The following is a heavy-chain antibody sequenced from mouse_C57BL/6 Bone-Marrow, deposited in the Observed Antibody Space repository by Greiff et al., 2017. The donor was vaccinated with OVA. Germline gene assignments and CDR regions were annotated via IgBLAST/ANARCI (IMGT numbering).Heavy chain of an antibody. CDR2: INYDGSST. D-gene: IGHD3-3*01. V-gene: IGHV5-16*01. CDR1: GFTFSDYY. Sequence: EVMLVESEGGLVQPGSSMKLSCTASGFTFSDYYMAWVRQVPEKGLEWVANINYDGSSTYYLDSLTGRFIISRDNAKNILYLQMSSLKSEDTATYYCARGGWDWYFDVWGTGTTVTVSS. CDR3: ARGGWDWYFDV. J-gene: IGHJ1*03.